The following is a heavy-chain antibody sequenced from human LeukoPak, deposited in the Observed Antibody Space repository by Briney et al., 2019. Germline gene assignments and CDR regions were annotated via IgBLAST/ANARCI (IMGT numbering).Heavy chain of an antibody. CDR2: ITSDGSTT. CDR1: GFTFSSYW. D-gene: IGHD2-15*01. V-gene: IGHV3-74*01. Sequence: QSGGSLRLSCAASGFTFSSYWMHWVRQAPGKGLVWVSRITSDGSTTSYADSVKGRFTISRDNAKNTLYLQMNSLRDEDTAVYYCARDGPLPDYWGQGTLVTVSS. CDR3: ARDGPLPDY. J-gene: IGHJ4*02.